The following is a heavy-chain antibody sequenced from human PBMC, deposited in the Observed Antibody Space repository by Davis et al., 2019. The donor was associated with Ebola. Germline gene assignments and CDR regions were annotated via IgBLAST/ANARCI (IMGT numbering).Heavy chain of an antibody. CDR3: ARCEENPDTTMVSCFDY. CDR2: INTNTGNP. CDR1: VYTFISYA. V-gene: IGHV7-4-1*02. D-gene: IGHD5-18*01. Sequence: ASVKVSCKASVYTFISYAMNWVRQAPGQGLEWMGLINTNTGNPTYAQGFTGRFVFSLDTSVSTAYLQISSLKAEDTAVYYCARCEENPDTTMVSCFDYWGQGTLVTVSS. J-gene: IGHJ4*02.